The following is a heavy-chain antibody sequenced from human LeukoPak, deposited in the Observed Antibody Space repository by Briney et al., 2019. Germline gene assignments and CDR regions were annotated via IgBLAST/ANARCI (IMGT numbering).Heavy chain of an antibody. D-gene: IGHD3-22*01. Sequence: SETLSLTCAVYGGSFSGYYWSWIRQPPGKGLEWIGYIYYSGSTYYNPSLKSRVTISVDTSKNQFSLKLSSVTAADTAVYYCARDLGEDYDSSGYYEKYYFDYWGQGTLVTVSS. J-gene: IGHJ4*02. V-gene: IGHV4-59*12. CDR1: GGSFSGYY. CDR3: ARDLGEDYDSSGYYEKYYFDY. CDR2: IYYSGST.